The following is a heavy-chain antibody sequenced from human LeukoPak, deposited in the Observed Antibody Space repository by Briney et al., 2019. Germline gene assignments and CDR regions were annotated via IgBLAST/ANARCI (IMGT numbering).Heavy chain of an antibody. V-gene: IGHV4-31*03. CDR2: IYYSGST. CDR3: ARASPDYYDSSGPFDY. J-gene: IGHJ4*02. CDR1: GGSISSGGYY. Sequence: SQTLSLTCTVSGGSISSGGYYWSWIRQHPGKGLEWIGYIYYSGSTYYNPSLKSRVTISVDRSKNQFSLKLSSVTAADTAVYYCARASPDYYDSSGPFDYWGQGTLVTVSS. D-gene: IGHD3-22*01.